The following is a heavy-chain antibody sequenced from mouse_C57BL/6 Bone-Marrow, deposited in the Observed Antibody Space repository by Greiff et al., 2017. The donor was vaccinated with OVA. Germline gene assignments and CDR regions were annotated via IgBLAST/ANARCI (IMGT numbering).Heavy chain of an antibody. CDR3: TKDGYWYDMDY. V-gene: IGHV14-4*01. CDR2: IDPENGDT. CDR1: GFNITDYY. Sequence: VQLQQSGAELVRPGASVKLSCTASGFNITDYYMHWVKQRPEQGLEWIGWIDPENGDTEYASKFQGKATITADTSSNTAYLQLSSLTSEDTAVYYGTKDGYWYDMDYWGQGTSVTVSS. D-gene: IGHD2-3*01. J-gene: IGHJ4*01.